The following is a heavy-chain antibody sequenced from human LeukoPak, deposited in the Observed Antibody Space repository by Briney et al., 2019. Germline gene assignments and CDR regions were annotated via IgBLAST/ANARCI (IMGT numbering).Heavy chain of an antibody. CDR1: GFTFSGSA. CDR3: TTDGSGSYYKNRGFDY. Sequence: GGSLSLSCAASGFTFSGSAMHWVRQASGKGLEWVGRIRSKANSYATAYAASVKGRFTISRDDSKNTAYLQMNSLKTEDTAVYYCTTDGSGSYYKNRGFDYWGQGTLVTVSS. J-gene: IGHJ4*02. V-gene: IGHV3-73*01. CDR2: IRSKANSYAT. D-gene: IGHD3-10*01.